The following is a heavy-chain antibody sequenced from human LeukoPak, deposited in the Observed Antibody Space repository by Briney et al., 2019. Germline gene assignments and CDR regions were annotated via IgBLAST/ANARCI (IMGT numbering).Heavy chain of an antibody. J-gene: IGHJ4*02. D-gene: IGHD6-6*01. V-gene: IGHV4-31*03. CDR2: IYYSGST. CDR1: GGSISSGGYY. CDR3: ARGGKEQLVDTLPHFDY. Sequence: PSQTLSLTCTVSGGSISSGGYYWSRIRQHPGKGLEWIGYIYYSGSTYYNPSLKSRVTISVDTSKNQFSLKLSSVTAADTAVYYCARGGKEQLVDTLPHFDYWGQGTLVTVSS.